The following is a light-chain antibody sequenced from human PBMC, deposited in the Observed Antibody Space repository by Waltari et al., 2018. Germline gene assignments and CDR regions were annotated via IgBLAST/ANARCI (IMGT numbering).Light chain of an antibody. V-gene: IGKV3-20*01. CDR1: QRVSSSY. CDR3: QQYGSSPYT. CDR2: GAS. Sequence: EIVLTQSPGTLSLSPGERATLSCRASQRVSSSYLAWYQQKPGQAHSLLIYGASSRATGIPDRFRGSGSGTDFTLTISRLEPEDFAVYYCQQYGSSPYTFGQGTKLEIK. J-gene: IGKJ2*01.